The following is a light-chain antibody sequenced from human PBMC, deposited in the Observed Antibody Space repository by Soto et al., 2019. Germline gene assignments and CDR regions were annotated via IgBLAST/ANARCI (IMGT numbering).Light chain of an antibody. CDR3: QQYNNWPRT. Sequence: EIVMTQSPVTLSVSPGERATLSCRASQNISRSLAWYRQKPGQGPSLLIYGTSTRAGGVPARFSGIGSGTDFTLTISSLEPEDFAVYYCQQYNNWPRTFGQGTKVDI. CDR2: GTS. CDR1: QNISRS. J-gene: IGKJ1*01. V-gene: IGKV3-15*01.